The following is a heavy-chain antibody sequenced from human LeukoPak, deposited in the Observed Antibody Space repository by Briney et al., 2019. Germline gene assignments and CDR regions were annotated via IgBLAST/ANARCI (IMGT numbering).Heavy chain of an antibody. CDR2: IYYSGST. CDR1: GGSISSYY. Sequence: SETLSLTCTVSGGSISSYYWTWIRQPPGKGLEWIGYIYYSGSTNYNPSLKSRVTISVDTSKNQFSLKLTSVTAADTAVYYCARGGASSRYLDYWGQGSQVTVSS. J-gene: IGHJ4*02. V-gene: IGHV4-59*01. CDR3: ARGGASSRYLDY. D-gene: IGHD2-2*01.